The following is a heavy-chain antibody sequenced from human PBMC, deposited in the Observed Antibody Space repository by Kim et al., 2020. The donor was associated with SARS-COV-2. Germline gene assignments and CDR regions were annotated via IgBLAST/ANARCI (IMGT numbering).Heavy chain of an antibody. V-gene: IGHV3-15*01. CDR3: TTGDTMVRGVIISQDY. J-gene: IGHJ4*02. Sequence: PVKGRFTISRDDSKNTLYLQMNSLKTEDTAVYYCTTGDTMVRGVIISQDYWGQGTLVTVSS. D-gene: IGHD3-10*01.